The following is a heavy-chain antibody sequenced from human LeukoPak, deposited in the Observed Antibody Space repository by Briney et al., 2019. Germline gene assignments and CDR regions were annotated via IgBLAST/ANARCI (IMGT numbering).Heavy chain of an antibody. D-gene: IGHD6-19*01. Sequence: GGSLRHSCAASGFTFSSYGMHWVRQSPGKGLEWVAFIRYDGSNKYYADSVKGRFTISRDNSKNTLYLQMNSLRAEDTAVYYCAKDGGYSSGWYSLDYWGQGTLVTVSS. CDR3: AKDGGYSSGWYSLDY. CDR2: IRYDGSNK. J-gene: IGHJ4*02. V-gene: IGHV3-30*02. CDR1: GFTFSSYG.